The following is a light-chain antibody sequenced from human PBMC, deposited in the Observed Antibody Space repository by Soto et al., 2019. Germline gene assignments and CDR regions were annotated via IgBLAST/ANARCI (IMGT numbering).Light chain of an antibody. Sequence: SYALTQPPSVSVAPGQAARITCGGDNIDSKSVHWYQQKPGQAPVLVVYDDSDRPSGIPERFSGSNSGNTATLTISRVEAGDEADYYCQVWESSSDQYVFGTGTKVTVL. CDR3: QVWESSSDQYV. V-gene: IGLV3-21*02. CDR1: NIDSKS. J-gene: IGLJ1*01. CDR2: DDS.